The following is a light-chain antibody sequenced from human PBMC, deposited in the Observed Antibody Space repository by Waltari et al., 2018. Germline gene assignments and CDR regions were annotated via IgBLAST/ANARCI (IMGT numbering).Light chain of an antibody. Sequence: CRASQIISKWLAWYQQKPGKAPKLLIYKASTLESGVPSRFSGSVSGTEFTLTISSLQPEDFATYYCQQYNSYSLLSFGGGTKVEIK. CDR3: QQYNSYSLLS. CDR2: KAS. J-gene: IGKJ4*01. CDR1: QIISKW. V-gene: IGKV1-5*03.